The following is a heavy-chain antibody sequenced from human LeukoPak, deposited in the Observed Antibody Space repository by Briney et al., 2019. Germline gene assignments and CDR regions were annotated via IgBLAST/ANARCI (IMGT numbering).Heavy chain of an antibody. D-gene: IGHD6-6*01. CDR1: GFTFSSYG. J-gene: IGHJ6*02. CDR2: IWYDGSNK. V-gene: IGHV3-33*01. Sequence: GSLRLSCAASGFTFSSYGMHWVRQAPGKGLEWVAVIWYDGSNKYYADSVKGRFTISRDNSKNTLYLQMNSLRAEDTAVYYCARSLSSSSSSYYYYYGMDVWGQGTTVTVSS. CDR3: ARSLSSSSSSYYYYYGMDV.